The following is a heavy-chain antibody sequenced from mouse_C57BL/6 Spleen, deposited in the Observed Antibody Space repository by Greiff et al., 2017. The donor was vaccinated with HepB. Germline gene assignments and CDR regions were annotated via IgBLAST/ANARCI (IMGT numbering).Heavy chain of an antibody. V-gene: IGHV1-55*01. D-gene: IGHD2-3*01. J-gene: IGHJ4*01. CDR3: ARARSYDGYSGY. Sequence: QVQLQQPGAELVKPGASVKMSCKASGYTFTSYGITWVKQRPGQGLEWIGDIYPGSGSTNYNEKFKSKATLTVDTSSSTAYMQLSSLTSEDSAVYYCARARSYDGYSGYWGQGTSVTVSS. CDR2: IYPGSGST. CDR1: GYTFTSYG.